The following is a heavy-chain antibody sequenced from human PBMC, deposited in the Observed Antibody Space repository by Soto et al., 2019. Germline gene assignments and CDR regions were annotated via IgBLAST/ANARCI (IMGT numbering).Heavy chain of an antibody. CDR2: IIPILGIA. J-gene: IGHJ4*02. Sequence: SVKVSCKASGGTFSSYTISWVRQAPGQGLEWMGRIIPILGIANYAQKFQGRVTITADESTSTAYMELSSLRSEDTAVYYCARDPFGYSGYSDDWGQGSLVIVSS. CDR1: GGTFSSYT. V-gene: IGHV1-69*04. D-gene: IGHD5-12*01. CDR3: ARDPFGYSGYSDD.